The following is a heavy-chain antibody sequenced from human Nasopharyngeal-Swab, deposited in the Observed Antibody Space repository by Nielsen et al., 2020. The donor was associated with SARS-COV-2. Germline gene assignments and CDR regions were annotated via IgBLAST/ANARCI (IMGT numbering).Heavy chain of an antibody. CDR1: GYTLTELS. V-gene: IGHV1-24*01. J-gene: IGHJ4*02. CDR2: FDPEDGET. CDR3: ATDAAAGGREHHFDY. Sequence: ASVKVSCKVSGYTLTELSMHWVRQAPGKGLEWMGGFDPEDGETIYAQKFQGRVTMTEDTSTDTAYMELSSLRSEDTAVYYCATDAAAGGREHHFDYWGQGTLVTVSS. D-gene: IGHD6-13*01.